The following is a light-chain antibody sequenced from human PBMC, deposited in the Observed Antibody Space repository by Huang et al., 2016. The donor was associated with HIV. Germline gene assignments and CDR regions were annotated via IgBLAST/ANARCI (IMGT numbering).Light chain of an antibody. V-gene: IGKV3-15*01. CDR1: QNINTN. CDR3: QQYNDWPRS. Sequence: EIVMTQSPGTLSVAPGERATLSCRACQNINTNLAWFQQKPGQAPRLLSYAASTRTADFPARFSGSGSRTEFTLTISSLQSEDIAVYYCQQYNDWPRSFGQGTKVEIK. CDR2: AAS. J-gene: IGKJ1*01.